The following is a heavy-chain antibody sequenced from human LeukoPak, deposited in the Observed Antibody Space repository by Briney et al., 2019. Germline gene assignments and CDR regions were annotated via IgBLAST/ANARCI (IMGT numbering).Heavy chain of an antibody. CDR2: MYYSGST. D-gene: IGHD3-22*01. Sequence: SQTLSLTRTVSVGSISSGDYYWSWIRQPPGKGLEWIAYMYYSGSTYYNPSLKSRVTMSADTSKNQLSLKLSSVTAADTAVYYCARPYYYDSRVDPWGQGILVTVSS. CDR3: ARPYYYDSRVDP. CDR1: VGSISSGDYY. V-gene: IGHV4-30-4*01. J-gene: IGHJ5*02.